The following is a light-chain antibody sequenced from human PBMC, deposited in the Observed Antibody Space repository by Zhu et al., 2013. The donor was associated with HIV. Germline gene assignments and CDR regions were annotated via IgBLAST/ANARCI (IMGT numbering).Light chain of an antibody. CDR2: DAS. CDR3: QQRSTGYT. CDR1: QSVGSY. V-gene: IGKV3-11*01. Sequence: ENVLTQSPATLSLSPGERATLSCRASQSVGSYLAWYQQKPGQVPRLIIFDASNRATAIPARFSGSGSGTDFTLTISSLEPEDFAVYYCQQRSTGYTFGQGTRLEIK. J-gene: IGKJ2*01.